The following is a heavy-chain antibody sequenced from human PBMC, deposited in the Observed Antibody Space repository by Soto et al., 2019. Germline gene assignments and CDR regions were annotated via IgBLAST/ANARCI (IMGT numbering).Heavy chain of an antibody. CDR1: GFPFSDYY. V-gene: IGHV3-11*01. J-gene: IGHJ5*02. D-gene: IGHD2-15*01. CDR3: AKYLQKAATLTKWFGH. Sequence: GGSLRLSCAASGFPFSDYYMSWVRQAPGEGLEWVSYISYSSNTIYYADSVKGRFTISRDTGNNSLYLQMNSLRAEDTAVYYCAKYLQKAATLTKWFGHWGQGPLVTVSS. CDR2: ISYSSNTI.